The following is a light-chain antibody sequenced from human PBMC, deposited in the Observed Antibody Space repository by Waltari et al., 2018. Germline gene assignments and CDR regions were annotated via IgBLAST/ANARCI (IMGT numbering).Light chain of an antibody. CDR1: PGITYY. CDR2: AAS. Sequence: DIQMTPSPSSLSASVGDRVTITCRASPGITYYLAWVQQKPGNAPQSLIYAASSLQSGVPSKFIGSGSGTDFTLTISSLQPEDFATYYCQQYKSYPYTFGQGTKVEIK. V-gene: IGKV1-16*02. CDR3: QQYKSYPYT. J-gene: IGKJ2*01.